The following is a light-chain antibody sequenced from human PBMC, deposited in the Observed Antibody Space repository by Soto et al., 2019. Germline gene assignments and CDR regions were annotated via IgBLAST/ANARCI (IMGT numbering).Light chain of an antibody. V-gene: IGKV3-20*01. CDR2: GAS. CDR1: QSVSNNY. Sequence: EIVLTQSSCTLSLSPGERATLSCGASQSVSNNYLAWYQQKPGQAPRLLIYGASNRATGIPDRFSGSASGTDFTLTISRLQPEDFAVYYCQQYGSSGTFGQGTEVDIK. J-gene: IGKJ1*01. CDR3: QQYGSSGT.